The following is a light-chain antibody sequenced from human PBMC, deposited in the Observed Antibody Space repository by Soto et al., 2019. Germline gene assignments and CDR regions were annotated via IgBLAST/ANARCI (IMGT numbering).Light chain of an antibody. CDR3: QQYNSYPLT. J-gene: IGKJ4*01. V-gene: IGKV1-5*03. Sequence: DIQMTQSPCTLSASVGDRVTITCRAGQSISGWLAWYQQKPGKAPNLLIYKASSLKSGVPSRFSGSGSGTEYTLTISSLQPDDFATYYCQQYNSYPLTFGGGTKVEI. CDR2: KAS. CDR1: QSISGW.